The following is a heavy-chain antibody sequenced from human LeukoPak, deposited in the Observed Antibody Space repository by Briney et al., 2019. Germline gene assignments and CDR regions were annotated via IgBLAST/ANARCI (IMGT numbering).Heavy chain of an antibody. J-gene: IGHJ4*02. Sequence: GGSLRLSCAASGLTFSICDMSWVRQAPGKGLEWVSVISSGGYNTYYADSVKGRFTISRDNSKNTLYLQMNSLRAEDTAVYYCARALDEGARFDYWGQGTLVTVSS. CDR3: ARALDEGARFDY. V-gene: IGHV3-23*01. CDR2: ISSGGYNT. CDR1: GLTFSICD.